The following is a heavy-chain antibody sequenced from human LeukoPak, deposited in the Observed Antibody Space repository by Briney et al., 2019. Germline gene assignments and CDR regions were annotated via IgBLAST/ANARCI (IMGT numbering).Heavy chain of an antibody. V-gene: IGHV3-48*04. J-gene: IGHJ4*01. Sequence: GGSLRLSCAASGFTFSSYTINWVRQASGKGLEWISSITRADSKYYADSVKGRFTISRDNTEKLLHLQMNGLRADDTGVYYCARSVGGSYYGAGFSPGDWGHGTLVAVSS. CDR1: GFTFSSYT. CDR3: ARSVGGSYYGAGFSPGD. D-gene: IGHD3-10*01. CDR2: ITRADSK.